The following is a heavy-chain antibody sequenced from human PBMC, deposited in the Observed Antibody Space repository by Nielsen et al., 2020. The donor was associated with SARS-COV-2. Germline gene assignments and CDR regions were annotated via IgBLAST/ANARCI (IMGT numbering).Heavy chain of an antibody. CDR2: ISYDGSNK. J-gene: IGHJ4*02. Sequence: GESLKISCAASGFTFSSYAMHWVRQAPGKGLEWVAVISYDGSNKYYADSVKGRFTISRDNSKNTLYLQMNSLRAEDTAVYYCAREEMATTRIGYFDYWGQGTLVTVSS. CDR1: GFTFSSYA. V-gene: IGHV3-30-3*01. D-gene: IGHD5-24*01. CDR3: AREEMATTRIGYFDY.